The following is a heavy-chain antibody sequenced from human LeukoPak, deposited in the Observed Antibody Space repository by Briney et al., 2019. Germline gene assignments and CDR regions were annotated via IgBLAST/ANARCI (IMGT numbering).Heavy chain of an antibody. J-gene: IGHJ4*02. D-gene: IGHD5-18*01. Sequence: PSETLSLTCTVSGGSISSGSYYWSWIRQPAGKGLEWIGRIYTSGSTNYNPSLKSRVTISVDTSKNQFSLKLSSVTAADTAVYYCAREADTAMVPRVDYWGQGTLVTASS. CDR3: AREADTAMVPRVDY. CDR1: GGSISSGSYY. V-gene: IGHV4-61*02. CDR2: IYTSGST.